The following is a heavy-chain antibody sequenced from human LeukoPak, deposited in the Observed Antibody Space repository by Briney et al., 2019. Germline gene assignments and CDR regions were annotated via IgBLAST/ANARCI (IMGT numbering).Heavy chain of an antibody. J-gene: IGHJ4*02. V-gene: IGHV3-66*01. CDR2: IYSGGTT. CDR1: GFTVTSNY. Sequence: GGSLRLSCVVSGFTVTSNYMSWVRQAPGKGLEWVSVIYSGGTTKNADSVKGRFTVYRDNSKNTLYLQMNRPRAKDTAVYYCASKLTSGYWGQGTLVTVSS. CDR3: ASKLTSGY. D-gene: IGHD4-17*01.